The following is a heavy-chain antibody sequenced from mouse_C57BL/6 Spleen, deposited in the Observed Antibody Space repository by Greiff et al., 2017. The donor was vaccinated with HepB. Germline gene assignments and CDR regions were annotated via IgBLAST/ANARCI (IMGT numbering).Heavy chain of an antibody. J-gene: IGHJ2*01. CDR2: ISDGGSYT. V-gene: IGHV5-4*01. Sequence: DVHLVESGGGLVKPGGSLKLSCAASGFTFSSYAMSWVRQTPEKRLEWVATISDGGSYTYYPDNVKGRFTISRDNAKNNLYLQMSHLKSEDTAMYYCAREGAYGSSPFDYWGQGTTLTVSS. CDR1: GFTFSSYA. D-gene: IGHD1-1*01. CDR3: AREGAYGSSPFDY.